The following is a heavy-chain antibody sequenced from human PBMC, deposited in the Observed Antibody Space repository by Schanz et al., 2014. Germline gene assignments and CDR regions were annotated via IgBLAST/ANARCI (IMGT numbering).Heavy chain of an antibody. Sequence: QVQLVESGGGLVKPGGSLRLSCAASGFTFSSYAMHWVRQAPGKGLEWVAVISYDGRNKYYADSVKGRFTISRDNSENTLYLQMNSLSADDTAVYYCAKQIHYDILTVTRNWGQGTLVTVSS. CDR1: GFTFSSYA. CDR3: AKQIHYDILTVTRN. V-gene: IGHV3-30-3*01. J-gene: IGHJ4*02. D-gene: IGHD3-9*01. CDR2: ISYDGRNK.